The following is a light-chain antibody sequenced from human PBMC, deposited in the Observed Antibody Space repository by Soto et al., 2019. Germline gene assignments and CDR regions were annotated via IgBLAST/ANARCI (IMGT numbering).Light chain of an antibody. CDR2: GAS. Sequence: DIALTQSPGPLSLSPGERATLSCMSSQSVSSSYLAWYQQKPGQAPRLIIYGASSRATGIPDRFSGSGSGTDCTLTISRLEPEDVAVYYCQQYGSSPWTFCQGTKVDIK. CDR1: QSVSSSY. J-gene: IGKJ1*01. CDR3: QQYGSSPWT. V-gene: IGKV3-20*01.